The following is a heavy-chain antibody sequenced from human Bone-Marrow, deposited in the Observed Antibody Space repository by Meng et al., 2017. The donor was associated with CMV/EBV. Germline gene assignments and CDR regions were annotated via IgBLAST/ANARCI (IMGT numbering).Heavy chain of an antibody. CDR2: MNPNSGNT. CDR1: GYTFTSYD. V-gene: IGHV1-8*03. Sequence: ASVKVSCKASGYTFTSYDINWVRQATGQGLECMGWMNPNSGNTGYAQKFQGRVTITRNTSISTAYMELSSLRSEDTAVYYCARLGTTWSGYGFYYYYGMDVWGQGTTVTVSS. CDR3: ARLGTTWSGYGFYYYYGMDV. J-gene: IGHJ6*02. D-gene: IGHD3-3*01.